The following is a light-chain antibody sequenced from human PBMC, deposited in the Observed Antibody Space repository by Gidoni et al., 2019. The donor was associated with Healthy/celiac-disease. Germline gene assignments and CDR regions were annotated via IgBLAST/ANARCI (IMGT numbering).Light chain of an antibody. CDR1: SPNIGAGYD. CDR2: GNS. J-gene: IGLJ3*02. V-gene: IGLV1-40*01. CDR3: QSYDSGLSVWV. Sequence: QSVLTQPPSVSGAPGQRVTISCTGSSPNIGAGYDVYWYQRLPRTAPKLLISGNSNRPSGVPDRFSGSKSATSASLAITGLQAEDEADYYCQSYDSGLSVWVFGGGTKLTVL.